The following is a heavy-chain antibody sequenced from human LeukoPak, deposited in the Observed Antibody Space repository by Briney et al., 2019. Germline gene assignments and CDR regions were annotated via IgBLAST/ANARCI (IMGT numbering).Heavy chain of an antibody. CDR2: IGGAGGGR. CDR1: GFSFSTYA. CDR3: AKLRGARYSLYYFDS. Sequence: PGASLRLSCAVSGFSFSTYAVGGVRQAPGKGLECVAIGGAGGGRYYADSVKGRFTVSRDNSKNTLFLQMNSLRAEDTAVYHCAKLRGARYSLYYFDSWGQGALVTVSS. D-gene: IGHD1-1*01. V-gene: IGHV3-23*01. J-gene: IGHJ4*02.